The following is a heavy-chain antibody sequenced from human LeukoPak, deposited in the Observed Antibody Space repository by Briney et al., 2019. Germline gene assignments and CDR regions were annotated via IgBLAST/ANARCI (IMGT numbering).Heavy chain of an antibody. CDR3: ARRRIVGSTDDAFDI. Sequence: TGGSLRLSCAASGFTFSSYAMHWVRQAPGKGLEWAAVISSDGNTKYYADSVEGRFTISRGNSNNTLYLQMNTLGADDTAIYYCARRRIVGSTDDAFDIWGQGTMVTLSS. V-gene: IGHV3-30-3*01. D-gene: IGHD1-26*01. J-gene: IGHJ3*02. CDR2: ISSDGNTK. CDR1: GFTFSSYA.